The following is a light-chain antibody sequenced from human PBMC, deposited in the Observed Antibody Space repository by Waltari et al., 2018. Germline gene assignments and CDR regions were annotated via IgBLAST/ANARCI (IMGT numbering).Light chain of an antibody. CDR3: CSFAGTYTWV. V-gene: IGLV2-11*01. J-gene: IGLJ3*02. Sequence: SALTQPRPVSGSPGQSVTIPCTGTTSHVGGYYYVSWYQHHPGKAPKRMIFDVTQRPSGVPDRFSGSKSANTASLTISGLQAEDEADYYCCSFAGTYTWVFGGGTKVTVL. CDR2: DVT. CDR1: TSHVGGYYY.